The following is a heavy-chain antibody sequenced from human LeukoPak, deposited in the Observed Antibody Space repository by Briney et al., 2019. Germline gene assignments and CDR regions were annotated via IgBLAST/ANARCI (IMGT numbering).Heavy chain of an antibody. Sequence: SQTLSLTCTVSGGSISSGGYYWSWIRQHPGKGLEWIGYIYYSGSTYHNPSLKSRVTISVDTSKNQFSLKLSSVTAADTAVYYCASFTATVTTHWFDPWGQGTLVTVSS. J-gene: IGHJ5*02. V-gene: IGHV4-31*03. CDR1: GGSISSGGYY. CDR2: IYYSGST. CDR3: ASFTATVTTHWFDP. D-gene: IGHD4-17*01.